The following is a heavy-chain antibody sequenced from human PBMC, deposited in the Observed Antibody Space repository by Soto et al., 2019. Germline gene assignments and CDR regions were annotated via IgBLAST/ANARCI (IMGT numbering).Heavy chain of an antibody. CDR2: IIPIFGTA. V-gene: IGHV1-69*13. Sequence: RASVKVSCKASGGTFSSYAISWVRQAPGQGLEWMGGIIPIFGTANYAQKFQGRVTITADESTSTAYMELSSLRSEDTAVYYCARVLIPEDGYSGSRGWFDPWGQGTLVTVSS. D-gene: IGHD1-26*01. J-gene: IGHJ5*02. CDR1: GGTFSSYA. CDR3: ARVLIPEDGYSGSRGWFDP.